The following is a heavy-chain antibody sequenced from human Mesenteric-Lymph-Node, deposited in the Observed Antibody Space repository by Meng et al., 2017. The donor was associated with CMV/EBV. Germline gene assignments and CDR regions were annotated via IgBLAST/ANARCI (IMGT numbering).Heavy chain of an antibody. V-gene: IGHV3-20*03. Sequence: DYGMSWVRQAPGKGLEWVSGINWNGGSTGYADSVKGRFTISRDNAKNSLYLQMNSLRAKDTALYYCARSAVANVWFGELLSGVFDYWGQGTLVTVSS. CDR3: ARSAVANVWFGELLSGVFDY. CDR1: DYG. J-gene: IGHJ4*02. CDR2: INWNGGST. D-gene: IGHD3-10*01.